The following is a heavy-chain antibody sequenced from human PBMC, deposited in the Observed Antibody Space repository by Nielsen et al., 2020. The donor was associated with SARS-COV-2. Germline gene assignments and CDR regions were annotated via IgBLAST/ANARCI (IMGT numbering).Heavy chain of an antibody. CDR2: ISSSSSYT. D-gene: IGHD2-2*01. CDR1: GFSFSDYY. V-gene: IGHV3-11*06. Sequence: AGSLRLSCAPSGFSFSDYYMSWIRQAPGKGLEWVSYISSSSSYTNYADSVKGRFTISRDNAKNSLYLQMNSLRAEDTAVYYCATLVAARVDYWGQGTLVTVSS. J-gene: IGHJ4*02. CDR3: ATLVAARVDY.